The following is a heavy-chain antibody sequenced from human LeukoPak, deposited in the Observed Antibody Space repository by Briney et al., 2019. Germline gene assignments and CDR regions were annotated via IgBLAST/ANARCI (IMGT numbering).Heavy chain of an antibody. CDR3: ARDSQYSGSSRDDMDV. D-gene: IGHD6-6*01. J-gene: IGHJ6*03. Sequence: SETLSLTCTVSGDSISSSSYYWSWIRQPPGKGLEWIGYIYYSGSTNYNPSLKSRVTISVDKSKNQFSLKLSSVTAADTAVYYCARDSQYSGSSRDDMDVWGKGTTVTVSS. CDR1: GDSISSSSYY. CDR2: IYYSGST. V-gene: IGHV4-61*05.